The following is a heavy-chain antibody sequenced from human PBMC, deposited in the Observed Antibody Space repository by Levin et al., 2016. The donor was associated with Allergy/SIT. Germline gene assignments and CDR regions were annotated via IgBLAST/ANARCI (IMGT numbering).Heavy chain of an antibody. Sequence: WIRQPPGKGLEWVAVISYDGSNKYYADSVKGRFTISRDNSKNTLYLQMNSLRAEDTAVYYCARDLGEIVVVPAAPTGYWGQGTLVTVSS. CDR2: ISYDGSNK. J-gene: IGHJ4*02. V-gene: IGHV3-30-3*01. CDR3: ARDLGEIVVVPAAPTGY. D-gene: IGHD2-2*01.